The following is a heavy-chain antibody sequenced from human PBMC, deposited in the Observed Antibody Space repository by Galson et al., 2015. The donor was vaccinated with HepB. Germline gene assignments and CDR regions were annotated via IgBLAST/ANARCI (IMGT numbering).Heavy chain of an antibody. CDR3: ARVRRTGNYYYGMDV. CDR1: GFTFSSYS. D-gene: IGHD1/OR15-1a*01. Sequence: SLRLSCAASGFTFSSYSMNWVRQAPGKGLEWVSSINSSISYINYADSVKGRFTISRDNAKNSLYLQMNSLRAEDTAVYYCARVRRTGNYYYGMDVWGQGTTVTVSS. CDR2: INSSISYI. V-gene: IGHV3-21*01. J-gene: IGHJ6*02.